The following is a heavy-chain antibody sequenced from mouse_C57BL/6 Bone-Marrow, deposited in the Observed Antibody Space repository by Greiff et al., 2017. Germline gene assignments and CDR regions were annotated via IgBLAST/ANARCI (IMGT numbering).Heavy chain of an antibody. CDR3: ARYRELYYCDY. V-gene: IGHV1-19*01. Sequence: EVQLQESGPVLVKPGASVKMSCKASGYTFTDYYMNWVKQSHGQSLEWIGVINPYNGGTSYNQKFKGKATLTVDTSSSTAYMELNSLTSEDTAVYYCARYRELYYCDYWGQGTTLTVSS. J-gene: IGHJ2*01. CDR2: INPYNGGT. D-gene: IGHD2-14*01. CDR1: GYTFTDYY.